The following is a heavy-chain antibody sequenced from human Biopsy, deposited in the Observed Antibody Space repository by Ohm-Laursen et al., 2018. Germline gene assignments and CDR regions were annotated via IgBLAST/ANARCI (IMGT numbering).Heavy chain of an antibody. V-gene: IGHV1-18*01. J-gene: IGHJ4*02. D-gene: IGHD3-3*01. CDR3: ARDRPSVSTYGVD. Sequence: ASVKVSCKASGYTFSMYAIIWVRQAPGQGLEWMGWSSAYNGKTNYEQKFQGRLTMTTDTSTSTAYMELRSLRSDDTAVYYCARDRPSVSTYGVDWGQGTLVTVSS. CDR2: SSAYNGKT. CDR1: GYTFSMYA.